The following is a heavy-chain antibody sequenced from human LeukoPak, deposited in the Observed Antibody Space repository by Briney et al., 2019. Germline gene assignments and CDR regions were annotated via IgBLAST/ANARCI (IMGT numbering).Heavy chain of an antibody. V-gene: IGHV3-74*01. Sequence: GGSLRLSCAASGFTFSSYWMHWVRQAPGKGLVWVSRINSDGSSTSYADSVKGRFTISRDNAKNTLYLQMDSLRADDTAVYYCAREGVYRLFDYWGQGTLVTVSS. D-gene: IGHD6-13*01. CDR3: AREGVYRLFDY. CDR2: INSDGSST. J-gene: IGHJ4*02. CDR1: GFTFSSYW.